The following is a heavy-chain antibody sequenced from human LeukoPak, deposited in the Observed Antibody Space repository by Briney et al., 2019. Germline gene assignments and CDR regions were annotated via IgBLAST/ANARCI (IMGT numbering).Heavy chain of an antibody. Sequence: SETLSLTCTVSGGSISSSSYYWGWIRQPPGKGLEWIGSIYYSGSTYYNPPLKSRVTISVDTSKNQFSLKLSSVTAADTAVYYCARLAVVAATPWWFDPWGQGTLVTVSS. CDR2: IYYSGST. CDR1: GGSISSSSYY. J-gene: IGHJ5*02. CDR3: ARLAVVAATPWWFDP. D-gene: IGHD2-15*01. V-gene: IGHV4-39*01.